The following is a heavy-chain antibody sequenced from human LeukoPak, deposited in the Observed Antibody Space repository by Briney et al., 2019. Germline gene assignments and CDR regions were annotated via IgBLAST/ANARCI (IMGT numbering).Heavy chain of an antibody. CDR2: INHSGST. CDR3: ASGRWSDP. J-gene: IGHJ5*02. CDR1: GGSFSGYY. Sequence: PSETLSLTCAVYGGSFSGYYWSWIRQPPGKGLEWIGEINHSGSTNYNPSLKSRVTISVDTSKNQFSLKLSSVTAADTAVYYCASGRWSDPWGQGTLVTVSS. V-gene: IGHV4-34*01.